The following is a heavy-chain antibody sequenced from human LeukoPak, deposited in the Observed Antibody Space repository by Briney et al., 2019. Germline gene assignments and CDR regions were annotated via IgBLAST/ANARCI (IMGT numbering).Heavy chain of an antibody. J-gene: IGHJ4*02. CDR2: IRYDGSNK. CDR1: GFTFNNYG. D-gene: IGHD2-2*01. V-gene: IGHV3-30*02. Sequence: GGSLRLSCAASGFTFNNYGMHWVRQAPGKGLEWVAFIRYDGSNKYYADSVKGRFTISRDNSKNTLYVQMNGLRAEDTAVYYCAKDADIVVSSYFDYWGQGTLVTVSS. CDR3: AKDADIVVSSYFDY.